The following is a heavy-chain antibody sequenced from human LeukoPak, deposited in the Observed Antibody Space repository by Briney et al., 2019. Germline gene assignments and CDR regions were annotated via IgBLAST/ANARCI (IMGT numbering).Heavy chain of an antibody. D-gene: IGHD6-13*01. CDR1: GGTFSSYA. CDR3: ARDIQGASSSWYSVNWFDP. Sequence: SVKVSCKASGGTFSSYAISWVRQAPGQRLEWMGGIIPIFGTANYAQKFQGRVTITADESTSTAYMELSSLRSEDTAVYYCARDIQGASSSWYSVNWFDPWGQGTLVTVSS. V-gene: IGHV1-69*01. CDR2: IIPIFGTA. J-gene: IGHJ5*02.